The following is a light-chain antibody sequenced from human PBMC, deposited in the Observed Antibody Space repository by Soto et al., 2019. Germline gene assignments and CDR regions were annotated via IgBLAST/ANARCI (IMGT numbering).Light chain of an antibody. CDR1: RTMTRAY. CDR2: AAS. Sequence: EIVLMQSPGTLSLSPGERATLSCRASRTMTRAYVAWYQQKPGQAPRLLIYAASYRATGISDKFSGSGSGTDFSLTISRLEPEDSAVYYCHQYHSPPQTFGQGTKVDIK. J-gene: IGKJ2*01. V-gene: IGKV3-20*01. CDR3: HQYHSPPQT.